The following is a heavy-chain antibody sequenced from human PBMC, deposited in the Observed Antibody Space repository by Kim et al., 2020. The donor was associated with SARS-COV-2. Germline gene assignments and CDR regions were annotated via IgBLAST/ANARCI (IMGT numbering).Heavy chain of an antibody. V-gene: IGHV3-30-3*01. CDR2: ISYDGSNK. CDR1: GFTFSSYA. J-gene: IGHJ3*02. CDR3: ARDRRSRVGATTAFDI. D-gene: IGHD1-26*01. Sequence: GGSLRLSCAASGFTFSSYAMHWVRQAPGKGLEWVAVISYDGSNKYYADSVKGRFTISRDNSKNTLYLQMNSLRAEDTAVYYCARDRRSRVGATTAFDIWGQGTMVTVSS.